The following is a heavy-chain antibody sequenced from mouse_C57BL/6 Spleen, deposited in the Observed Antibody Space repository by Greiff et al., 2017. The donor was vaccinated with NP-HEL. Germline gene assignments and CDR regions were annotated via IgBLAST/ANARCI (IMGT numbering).Heavy chain of an antibody. J-gene: IGHJ1*03. V-gene: IGHV1-64*01. CDR1: GYTFTSYW. CDR2: IHPNSGST. Sequence: QVQLQQPGAELVKPGASVKLSCKASGYTFTSYWMHWVKQRPGQGLEWIGMIHPNSGSTNYNEKFKSKATLTVDKSSSTAYMQLSSLTSEDSAVYYCARGWYYGSSSYWYFDVWGTGTTVTVSS. D-gene: IGHD1-1*01. CDR3: ARGWYYGSSSYWYFDV.